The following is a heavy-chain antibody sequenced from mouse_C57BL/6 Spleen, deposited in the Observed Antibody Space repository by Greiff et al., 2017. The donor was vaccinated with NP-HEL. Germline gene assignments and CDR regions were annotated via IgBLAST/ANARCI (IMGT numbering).Heavy chain of an antibody. J-gene: IGHJ2*01. CDR3: ARTHYYGSDPYYFDY. V-gene: IGHV1-26*01. D-gene: IGHD1-1*01. Sequence: VQLQQSGPELVKPGASVKISCKASGYTFTDYYMNWVKQSHGKSLEWIGDINPNNGGTSYNQKFKGKATLTVDKSSSTAYMELRSLTSEDSAVYYCARTHYYGSDPYYFDYWGQGTTLTVSS. CDR2: INPNNGGT. CDR1: GYTFTDYY.